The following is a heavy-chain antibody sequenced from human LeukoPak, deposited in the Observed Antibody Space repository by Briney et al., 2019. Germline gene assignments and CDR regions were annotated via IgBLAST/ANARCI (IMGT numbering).Heavy chain of an antibody. CDR1: GFTFSSYN. V-gene: IGHV3-21*01. Sequence: GGSLRLSCAASGFTFSSYNMNWVRQAPGKGLEWVSSISSTSSYINYADSVKGRFTISRDKAKNSLYLQMNSLRAEDTAVYYCARVVRAFWSGYYTSNYYYYMDVWGKGTTVTVSS. CDR2: ISSTSSYI. CDR3: ARVVRAFWSGYYTSNYYYYMDV. J-gene: IGHJ6*03. D-gene: IGHD3-3*01.